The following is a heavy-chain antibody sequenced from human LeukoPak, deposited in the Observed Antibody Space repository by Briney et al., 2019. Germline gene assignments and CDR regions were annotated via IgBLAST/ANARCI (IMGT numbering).Heavy chain of an antibody. J-gene: IGHJ4*02. CDR1: GYTFSNYV. V-gene: IGHV1-18*01. D-gene: IGHD3-22*01. CDR2: ISAYNGNT. Sequence: ASVKVSCKASGYTFSNYVVNWVRQAPGQGLEWMGWISAYNGNTNYAQKLQGRVTMTTDTSTSTAYMELRSLRSDDTAVYYCARDETGNYDSSGPDYWGQGTLVTVSS. CDR3: ARDETGNYDSSGPDY.